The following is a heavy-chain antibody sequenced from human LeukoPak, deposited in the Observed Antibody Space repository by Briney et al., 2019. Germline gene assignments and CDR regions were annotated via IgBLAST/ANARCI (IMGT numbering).Heavy chain of an antibody. CDR3: AKGPAFACGSYYHY. D-gene: IGHD1-26*01. CDR1: GFTFSSYA. Sequence: GGSLRLSCAASGFTFSSYAMSWVRQAPGKGLEWVSAISGSGGSTYYADSVKGRFTISRDNSKNTLYLQMNSLRAEDTAVYYCAKGPAFACGSYYHYWGQGTLVTVSS. J-gene: IGHJ4*02. V-gene: IGHV3-23*01. CDR2: ISGSGGST.